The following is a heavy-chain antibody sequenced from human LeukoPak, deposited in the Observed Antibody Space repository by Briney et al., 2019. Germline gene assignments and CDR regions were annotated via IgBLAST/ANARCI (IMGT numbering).Heavy chain of an antibody. D-gene: IGHD5-18*01. Sequence: GGPLRLPCAPSGFTFSIYAMSGVPRSPGKGLEGVSAISGSGGSTYYADSVKGRFTISRDNSKNTLYLQMNSLRAEDTAVYYCAKVGPIQLWLSYYGMDVWGQGTTVTVSS. CDR2: ISGSGGST. CDR1: GFTFSIYA. J-gene: IGHJ6*02. CDR3: AKVGPIQLWLSYYGMDV. V-gene: IGHV3-23*01.